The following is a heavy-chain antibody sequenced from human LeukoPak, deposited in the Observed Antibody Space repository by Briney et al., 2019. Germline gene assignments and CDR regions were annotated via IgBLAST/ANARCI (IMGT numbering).Heavy chain of an antibody. J-gene: IGHJ4*02. D-gene: IGHD6-13*01. Sequence: GGSLRLSCAASGFTPSSYWMSWVRQAPGKGLEWVANIKYDGSEKDYVDSVKGRFTISRDNAKNSLYLQMNSLRAEDTAVYYCARDIAAPGLFFDYWGQGTLVTVSS. CDR2: IKYDGSEK. CDR1: GFTPSSYW. V-gene: IGHV3-7*01. CDR3: ARDIAAPGLFFDY.